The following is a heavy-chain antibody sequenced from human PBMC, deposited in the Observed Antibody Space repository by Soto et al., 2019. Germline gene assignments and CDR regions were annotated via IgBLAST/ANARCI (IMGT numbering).Heavy chain of an antibody. CDR1: GFTFSSYA. Sequence: QVQLVESGGGVVQPGRSLRLSCAASGFTFSSYAMHWVRQAPGKGLERVAVMSYDGSNKYYAASVKGRFTISRDNSKNTLYLQMNRLRAEDTAVYYCARFKGWSGVSGYPYFDYWGRGTLVTVSS. CDR2: MSYDGSNK. CDR3: ARFKGWSGVSGYPYFDY. V-gene: IGHV3-30-3*01. J-gene: IGHJ4*02. D-gene: IGHD2-15*01.